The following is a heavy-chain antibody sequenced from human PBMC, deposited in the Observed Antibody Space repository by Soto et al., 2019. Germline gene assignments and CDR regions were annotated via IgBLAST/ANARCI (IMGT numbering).Heavy chain of an antibody. CDR3: TKSRRGILMVYGFGGMDV. J-gene: IGHJ6*02. CDR1: GFTVNSHA. CDR2: ISGSGDGT. Sequence: SLRLSCAASGFTVNSHAMRWVRQAPGKGLEWVASISGSGDGTYYGDSVKGRFTISRDSSSSTLYLQMNNLRGEDTAVYFCTKSRRGILMVYGFGGMDVWGQGTTVT. V-gene: IGHV3-23*01. D-gene: IGHD2-8*01.